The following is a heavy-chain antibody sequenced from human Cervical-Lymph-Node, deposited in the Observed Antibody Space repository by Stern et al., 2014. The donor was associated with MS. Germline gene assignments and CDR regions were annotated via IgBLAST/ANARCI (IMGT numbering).Heavy chain of an antibody. D-gene: IGHD1-20*01. Sequence: QVQLVQSGAEMRKPGASVKVSCKASGYYFTAFYLHWMRQAPGQGLEWMGWVNPNMGGSGFAKNFEGRVTITRDTSINTAYMELTRLTHDDTAVYYCARDVYRFVRYHYDIWGQGTLVIVSS. J-gene: IGHJ4*02. V-gene: IGHV1-2*02. CDR1: GYYFTAFY. CDR2: VNPNMGGS. CDR3: ARDVYRFVRYHYDI.